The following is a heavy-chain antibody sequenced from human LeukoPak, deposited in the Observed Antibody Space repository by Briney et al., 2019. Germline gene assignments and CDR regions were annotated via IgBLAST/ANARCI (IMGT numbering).Heavy chain of an antibody. J-gene: IGHJ4*02. CDR1: GYSFTSYY. V-gene: IGHV1-46*01. CDR2: IRPSGST. D-gene: IGHD5-24*01. CDR3: AREGPETYYFDF. Sequence: GASVKVSCKASGYSFTSYYIHWVRQAPGQGREYMGIIRPSGSTAYAQRFQGRVTMTRDTSTSAVYMELSSQRSEDTAVYYCAREGPETYYFDFWGQGTLVTVSS.